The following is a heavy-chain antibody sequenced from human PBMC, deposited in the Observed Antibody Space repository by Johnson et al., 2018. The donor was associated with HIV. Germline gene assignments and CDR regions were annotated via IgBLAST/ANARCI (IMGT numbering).Heavy chain of an antibody. CDR1: GFTVSSNY. Sequence: QLVESGGGLVPPGGSLRLSCAASGFTVSSNYMSWVRQAPGKGLEWVSVIYSGDRTYSAVSVKGRFTISRDSSKNTLFLQMNSLRVEDTAIYYCAGRSSAWYEDAFDIWGQGTMVTVSS. D-gene: IGHD6-19*01. V-gene: IGHV3-66*01. CDR2: IYSGDRT. CDR3: AGRSSAWYEDAFDI. J-gene: IGHJ3*02.